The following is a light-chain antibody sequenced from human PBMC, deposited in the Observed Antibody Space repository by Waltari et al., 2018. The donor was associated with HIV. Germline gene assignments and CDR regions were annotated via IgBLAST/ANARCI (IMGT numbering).Light chain of an antibody. J-gene: IGLJ2*01. V-gene: IGLV1-51*02. CDR3: GTWDSSLSAGV. Sequence: QSVLTQPPSVSAAPGQKVTISCSGSSSNIGDNYVSWYQHLPGTAPKLLMYEKNKRPSAIPDRFSVSKSGTSATLGITGLQTGDEADYYCGTWDSSLSAGVFGGGTKLTVL. CDR2: EKN. CDR1: SSNIGDNY.